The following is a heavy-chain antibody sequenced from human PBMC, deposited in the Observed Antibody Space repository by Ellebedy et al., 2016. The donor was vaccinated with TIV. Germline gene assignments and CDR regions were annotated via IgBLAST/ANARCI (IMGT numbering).Heavy chain of an antibody. CDR2: ITTSSTTT. D-gene: IGHD6-19*01. J-gene: IGHJ4*02. CDR1: GFTFSTYV. V-gene: IGHV3-48*04. CDR3: VKDRVGQWLATFYFDY. Sequence: GESLKISCAASGFTFSTYVMNWVRQAPGKGLEWIAYITTSSTTTHYTDSVRGRFTISRDNAKNSLHLQMNSLRAEDTALYYCVKDRVGQWLATFYFDYWGQGTLVTVSS.